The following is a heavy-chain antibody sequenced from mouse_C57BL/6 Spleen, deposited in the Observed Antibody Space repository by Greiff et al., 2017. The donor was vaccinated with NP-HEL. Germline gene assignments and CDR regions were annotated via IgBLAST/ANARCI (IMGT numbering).Heavy chain of an antibody. CDR3: ARKIMDY. Sequence: VQLQQSGAELVRPGASVKLSCKASGYTFTDYYINWVKQRPGQGLEWIARIYPGRGNTYYNEHFKGKATLTAEKSSSTAYMQLSSLTSEDSAVYFCARKIMDYWGQGTSVTVSS. CDR2: IYPGRGNT. J-gene: IGHJ4*01. CDR1: GYTFTDYY. V-gene: IGHV1-76*01.